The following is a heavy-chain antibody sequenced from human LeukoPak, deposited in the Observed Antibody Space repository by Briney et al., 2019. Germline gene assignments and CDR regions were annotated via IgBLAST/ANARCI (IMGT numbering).Heavy chain of an antibody. D-gene: IGHD3-3*01. J-gene: IGHJ4*02. CDR1: GYTFTSYY. V-gene: IGHV1-46*01. CDR3: ARGNKATIFGY. CDR2: INPSGGST. Sequence: ASVKVSYKASGYTFTSYYMHWVRQAPGQGLEWMGIINPSGGSTSYAQKFQGRVTMTRDMSTSTVYMELSSLRSEDTAVYYCARGNKATIFGYWGQGTLVTVSS.